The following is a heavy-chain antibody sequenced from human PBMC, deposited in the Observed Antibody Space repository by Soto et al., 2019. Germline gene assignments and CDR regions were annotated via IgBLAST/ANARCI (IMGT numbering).Heavy chain of an antibody. CDR2: IDKSGGDT. V-gene: IGHV3-23*05. Sequence: GGSLRLSCAASGFTFTNYLMTWVRQAPGKGLEWVSSIDKSGGDTYYADSVKGRFTISRDNSKNTLYLQMNGLRAEDTALYYCAKDTYSRSWYFWGQGTLVTVSS. J-gene: IGHJ4*02. CDR1: GFTFTNYL. D-gene: IGHD2-2*01. CDR3: AKDTYSRSWYF.